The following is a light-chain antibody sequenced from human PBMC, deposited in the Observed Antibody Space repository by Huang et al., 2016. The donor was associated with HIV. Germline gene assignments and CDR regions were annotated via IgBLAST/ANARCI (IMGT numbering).Light chain of an antibody. CDR3: HQYYTLPRT. V-gene: IGKV3-15*01. CDR1: QTVSEH. J-gene: IGKJ1*01. Sequence: EILLTQSPATLSVSPGARATLSCRASQTVSEHLAWFQQRPGQAPRLLIYGASNRATGIPASVSGRGSGTEFSLTITNLQSDDFALYFCHQYYTLPRTFGQGTKVEIK. CDR2: GAS.